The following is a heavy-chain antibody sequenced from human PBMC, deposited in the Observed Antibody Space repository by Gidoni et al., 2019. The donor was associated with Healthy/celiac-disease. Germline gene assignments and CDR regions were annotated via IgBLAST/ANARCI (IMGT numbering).Heavy chain of an antibody. CDR2: ISAYNGNT. V-gene: IGHV1-18*04. J-gene: IGHJ3*02. D-gene: IGHD3-16*01. CDR1: AYTFTSYG. CDR3: ARCFRGCDAFDI. Sequence: QVQLVQSVAELKNPGASVMVSCKSSAYTFTSYGFSWVRQAPGQGLEWMGWISAYNGNTNYAQKLQGRVTMTTDTSTSTAYMELRRLRSDDTAVYYCARCFRGCDAFDIWGQGTMVTVSS.